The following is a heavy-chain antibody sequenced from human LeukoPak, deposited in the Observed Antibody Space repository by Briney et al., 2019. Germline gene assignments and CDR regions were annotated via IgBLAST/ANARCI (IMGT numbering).Heavy chain of an antibody. J-gene: IGHJ6*04. Sequence: GESLRLSCAASGFTFSDYYMHWVRQAPGKGLVWVSHISSDGSSTTYADSVKGRFTISRDNANNTLYLQMNSLRAEDTAVYYCARKLRGVSGMDVWGKGTTVTVSS. CDR2: ISSDGSST. CDR3: ARKLRGVSGMDV. D-gene: IGHD3-10*01. CDR1: GFTFSDYY. V-gene: IGHV3-74*01.